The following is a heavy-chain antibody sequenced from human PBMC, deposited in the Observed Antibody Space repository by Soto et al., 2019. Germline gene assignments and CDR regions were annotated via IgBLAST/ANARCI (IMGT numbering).Heavy chain of an antibody. D-gene: IGHD6-13*01. CDR1: GGSISSSSYY. CDR2: IYYSGST. V-gene: IGHV4-39*01. CDR3: AIVGAAAGFHY. Sequence: ASETLSLTCTVSGGSISSSSYYWGWIRQPPGKGPEWIGSIYYSGSTYYNPSLKSRVTISVDTSKNQFSLKLSSVTAADTAVYYCAIVGAAAGFHYWGQGTLVTVPQ. J-gene: IGHJ4*02.